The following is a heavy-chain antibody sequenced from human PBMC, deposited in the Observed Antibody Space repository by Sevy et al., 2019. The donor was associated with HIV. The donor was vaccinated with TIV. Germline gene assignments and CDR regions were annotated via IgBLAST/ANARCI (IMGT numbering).Heavy chain of an antibody. CDR1: GCTFSGSA. J-gene: IGHJ4*02. Sequence: GGSLRLSCAASGCTFSGSAMHWVRQASGKGLEWVGRIRSKANSYATAYAASVKGRFTISRDDSKNTAYLQMNSLKTEDTAVYYCTRERLRGLKAGEFDYWGQGTLVTVSS. CDR2: IRSKANSYAT. CDR3: TRERLRGLKAGEFDY. V-gene: IGHV3-73*01. D-gene: IGHD1-1*01.